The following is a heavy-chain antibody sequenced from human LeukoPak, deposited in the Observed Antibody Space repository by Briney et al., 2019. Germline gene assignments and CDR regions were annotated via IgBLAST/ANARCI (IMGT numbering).Heavy chain of an antibody. Sequence: SETLSLTCAVYGGSFSGYYWSWIRQPPGKGLEWIGYIYYSGNTNYNPSLKSRVTISVDTSKNQFSLNLSSVTTADTAVYYCARDPTWEPHFDYWGQGTLVTVSS. J-gene: IGHJ4*02. CDR2: IYYSGNT. CDR3: ARDPTWEPHFDY. D-gene: IGHD1-26*01. CDR1: GGSFSGYY. V-gene: IGHV4-59*01.